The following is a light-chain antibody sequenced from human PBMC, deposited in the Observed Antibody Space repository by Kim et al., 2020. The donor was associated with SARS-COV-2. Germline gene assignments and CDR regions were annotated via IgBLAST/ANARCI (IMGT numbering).Light chain of an antibody. CDR1: QSISSW. V-gene: IGKV1-5*01. CDR2: DAS. Sequence: DIQMTQSPSTLSASVGDRVTITCRASQSISSWLAWYQQKPGKAPNLLIYDASSLESGVPSRFSGSGSGTEFTLTISSLQPDDFATYYCQQYSSYSSLTFGGGTKVDIK. J-gene: IGKJ4*01. CDR3: QQYSSYSSLT.